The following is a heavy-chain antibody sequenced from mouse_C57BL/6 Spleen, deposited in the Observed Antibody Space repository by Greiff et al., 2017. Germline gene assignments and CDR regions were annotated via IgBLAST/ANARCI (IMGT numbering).Heavy chain of an antibody. CDR3: ARVDYGSSYRYFDY. D-gene: IGHD1-1*01. J-gene: IGHJ2*01. V-gene: IGHV1-55*01. CDR2: IYPGGGST. Sequence: VQLQQPGAELVKPGASVKMSCKASGYTFTSYWITWVKQRPGQGLEWMGDIYPGGGSTNYKEKFKSKATLTVDTSSSTAYMQLSSLTSEDSAVYYCARVDYGSSYRYFDYWGQGTTLTVSS. CDR1: GYTFTSYW.